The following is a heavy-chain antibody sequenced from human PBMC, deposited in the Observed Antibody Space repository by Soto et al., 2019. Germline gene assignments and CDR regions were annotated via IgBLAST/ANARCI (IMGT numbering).Heavy chain of an antibody. D-gene: IGHD6-13*01. V-gene: IGHV1-2*04. J-gene: IGHJ5*02. CDR2: INPNSGGT. CDR3: AGDPGEQQPLNWFDP. Sequence: QVQLVQSGAEVKKPGASVKVSCKASGYTFTGYYMHWVRQAPGQGLEWMGWINPNSGGTNYAQKFQGWVTMTRDTSLSTAYMELSRLRSDDTAVYYCAGDPGEQQPLNWFDPWGQGTLVTVSS. CDR1: GYTFTGYY.